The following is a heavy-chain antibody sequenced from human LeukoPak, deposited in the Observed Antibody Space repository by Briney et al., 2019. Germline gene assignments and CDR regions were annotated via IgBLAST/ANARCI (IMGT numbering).Heavy chain of an antibody. CDR1: GFTFSSHA. CDR3: AKARHIVVVTAIPFDY. J-gene: IGHJ4*02. CDR2: ISGSGGST. D-gene: IGHD2-21*02. Sequence: GGSLRLSCAASGFTFSSHAMSWLRQAPGKGLEWVSAISGSGGSTYYADSVKGRFTISRDDSKNTLYLQMNSLRAEDTAVYCCAKARHIVVVTAIPFDYWGQGTLVTVSS. V-gene: IGHV3-23*01.